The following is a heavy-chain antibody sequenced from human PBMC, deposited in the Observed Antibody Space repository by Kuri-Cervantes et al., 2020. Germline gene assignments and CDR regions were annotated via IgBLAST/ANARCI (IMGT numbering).Heavy chain of an antibody. CDR1: GGSTSSSSYY. Sequence: SETLSLTCTVSGGSTSSSSYYWGWIRQPPGKGLEWIGSIYYSGSTYYNPSLKSRVTISVDTSKNQFSLKLSSVTAADTAVYYCASATQNYGSGSYYRGTFDYWGQGTLITVSS. CDR2: IYYSGST. D-gene: IGHD3-10*01. J-gene: IGHJ4*02. CDR3: ASATQNYGSGSYYRGTFDY. V-gene: IGHV4-39*01.